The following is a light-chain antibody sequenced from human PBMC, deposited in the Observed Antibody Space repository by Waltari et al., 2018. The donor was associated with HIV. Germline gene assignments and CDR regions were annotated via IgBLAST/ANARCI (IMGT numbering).Light chain of an antibody. CDR3: QQYDNVPVT. CDR1: QDISSY. J-gene: IGKJ3*01. V-gene: IGKV1-33*01. CDR2: DAS. Sequence: DIQLTQSPSSLSASVGDRVTITCQASQDISSYLNWYQQKPGKAPKPLISDASDLETGVPSRFSGSGSGAHFTFTISSLQPADIGTYYCQQYDNVPVTFGPGTKVEIK.